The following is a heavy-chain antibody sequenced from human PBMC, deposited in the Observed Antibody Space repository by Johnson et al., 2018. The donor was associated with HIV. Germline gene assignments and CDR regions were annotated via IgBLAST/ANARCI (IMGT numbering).Heavy chain of an antibody. CDR3: ARDGTFGYGDYVGRAFDI. CDR2: ISYDGSNK. CDR1: GFTFSSYA. D-gene: IGHD4-17*01. J-gene: IGHJ3*02. V-gene: IGHV3-30*04. Sequence: QVHLVESGGGVVQPGRSLRLSCAASGFTFSSYAMHWVRQAPGKGLEWVAVISYDGSNKYYADSVKGRFTISRDNSKNTLYLQINSLRAEDTAVYYCARDGTFGYGDYVGRAFDIWGQGTMVTVSS.